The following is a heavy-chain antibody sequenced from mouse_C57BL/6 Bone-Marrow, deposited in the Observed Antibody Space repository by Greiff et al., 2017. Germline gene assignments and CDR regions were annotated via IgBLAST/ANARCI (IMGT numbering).Heavy chain of an antibody. CDR2: IDPSDSYT. J-gene: IGHJ4*01. V-gene: IGHV1-69*01. Sequence: QVQLQQPGAELVMPGASVKLSCKASGYTFTSYWMHWVKQRPGQGLEWIGEIDPSDSYTNYNQKFKGKSTLTVDKSSSTAYMQLSSLTSEDSAVYYCARVYSNYFYAMDYWGQGTSVTVSS. CDR3: ARVYSNYFYAMDY. D-gene: IGHD2-5*01. CDR1: GYTFTSYW.